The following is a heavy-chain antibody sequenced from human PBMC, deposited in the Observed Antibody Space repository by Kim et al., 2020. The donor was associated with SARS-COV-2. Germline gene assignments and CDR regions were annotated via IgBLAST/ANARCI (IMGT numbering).Heavy chain of an antibody. D-gene: IGHD1-7*01. J-gene: IGHJ3*02. V-gene: IGHV4-39*01. CDR3: ARTAGTTLGDFDAFDI. Sequence: SLKSRVTISVDTSKNQVSLRLSSVTAADTAVYYCARTAGTTLGDFDAFDIWGQGTMVTVSS.